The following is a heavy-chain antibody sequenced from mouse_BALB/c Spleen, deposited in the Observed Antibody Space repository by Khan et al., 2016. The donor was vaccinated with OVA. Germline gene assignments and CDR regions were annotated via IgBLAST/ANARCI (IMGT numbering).Heavy chain of an antibody. J-gene: IGHJ4*01. V-gene: IGHV14-3*02. D-gene: IGHD1-2*01. CDR1: GFNIKDTY. CDR2: IDPANGNT. CDR3: SYSLLLYAMDY. Sequence: VQLQQPGAALVKPGASVKLSCTVSGFNIKDTYMHWMKQRPEQGLDWIGRIDPANGNTKCDPKFQGKAIITADTSSNTAYLQLSSLTSEDTAVYYGSYSLLLYAMDYWGQGTSVTVSS.